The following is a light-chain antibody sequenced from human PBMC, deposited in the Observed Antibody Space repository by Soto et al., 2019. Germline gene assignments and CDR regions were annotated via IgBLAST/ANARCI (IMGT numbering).Light chain of an antibody. V-gene: IGKV3-11*01. CDR2: DAS. CDR3: QQRNNWPPYT. CDR1: QSVGRY. Sequence: EIVLTQSPATLPLSPGERATLSCRASQSVGRYLAWYQQKPGQAPRLLIYDASNRATGIPARFSGSGSGTDFTLTISSLEPEDFAVYYCQQRNNWPPYTFGQGTKLEIK. J-gene: IGKJ2*01.